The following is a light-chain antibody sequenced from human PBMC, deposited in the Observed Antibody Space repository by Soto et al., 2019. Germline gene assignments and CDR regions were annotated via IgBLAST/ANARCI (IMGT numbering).Light chain of an antibody. CDR2: GXS. CDR1: PSVSRD. J-gene: IGKJ1*01. V-gene: IGKV3D-15*01. Sequence: IVPTQSPATLFVSPGERATLCXRASPSVSRDLDWYQQKRGQAPRIXXYGXSTSATGIPARLSGSGSGTEFTLTISSLQSEDCAVYYCQQYNNRPRTFGQGTKVDIK. CDR3: QQYNNRPRT.